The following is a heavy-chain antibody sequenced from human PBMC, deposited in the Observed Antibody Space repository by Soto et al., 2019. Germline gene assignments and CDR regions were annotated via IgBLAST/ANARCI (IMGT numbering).Heavy chain of an antibody. CDR2: IIRIFGTA. J-gene: IGHJ5*02. D-gene: IGHD1-20*01. Sequence: SVKVSCKASAGTFSSYAISWVLQAPGQWLEWMGGIIRIFGTAHYAQNFQGRVTITADESTSTAYMEMSSLGSEDTAVYYSARGGITGIKRGFDTCGQGTLVTVSS. CDR1: AGTFSSYA. V-gene: IGHV1-69*13. CDR3: ARGGITGIKRGFDT.